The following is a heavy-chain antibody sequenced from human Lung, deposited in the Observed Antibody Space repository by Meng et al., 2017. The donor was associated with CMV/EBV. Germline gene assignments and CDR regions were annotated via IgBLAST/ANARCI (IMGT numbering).Heavy chain of an antibody. CDR2: ISSSGDII. D-gene: IGHD3-3*01. CDR3: ARCKIYDFSFYGMDV. J-gene: IGHJ6*02. V-gene: IGHV3-11*04. CDR1: GFTFSDYY. Sequence: GESXKISCAASGFTFSDYYMTWVRRAPGKGLEWISYISSSGDIILYADSVKGRFTISRDNAEKSLYLQMNSLRAEDTALYFCARCKIYDFSFYGMDVWGQGTTVTVSS.